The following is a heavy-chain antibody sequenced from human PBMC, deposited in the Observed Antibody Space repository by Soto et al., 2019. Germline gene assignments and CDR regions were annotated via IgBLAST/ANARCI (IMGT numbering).Heavy chain of an antibody. CDR1: GYTFTSYA. CDR2: INAGNGNT. V-gene: IGHV1-3*01. D-gene: IGHD3-9*01. CDR3: ARDGTDWSRDH. J-gene: IGHJ4*02. Sequence: GASVKVSCKASGYTFTSYAMHWVRQAPGQRLEWMGWINAGNGNTKYSQKFQGRFTISRDNAKDSLYLQMNSLRADDTATYFCARDGTDWSRDHWGQGTLVTVS.